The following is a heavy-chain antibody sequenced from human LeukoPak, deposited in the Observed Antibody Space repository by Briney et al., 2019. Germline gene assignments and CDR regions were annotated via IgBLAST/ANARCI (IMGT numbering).Heavy chain of an antibody. Sequence: SQTLSLTCAISGDSVSSNIAAWSWVRQSPSRGLEWLGRTYYRSKWKNGYAESVKSRINISPDTSKNQFSLQLNSVTPEDTAVYYCARVAYAVAVVWGQGTPVTVSS. V-gene: IGHV6-1*01. CDR3: ARVAYAVAVV. CDR1: GDSVSSNIAA. D-gene: IGHD2-2*01. J-gene: IGHJ4*02. CDR2: TYYRSKWKN.